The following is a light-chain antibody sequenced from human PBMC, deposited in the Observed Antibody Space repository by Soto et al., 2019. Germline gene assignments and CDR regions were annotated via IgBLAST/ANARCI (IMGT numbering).Light chain of an antibody. CDR3: QQYGSSPYS. CDR2: GAS. V-gene: IGKV3-20*01. CDR1: QSVSSSY. J-gene: IGKJ2*01. Sequence: EIVLTQSPRTLSLSPGESATLSCRAIQSVSSSYLAWYQQKPGQAPRLLIYGASSRATGIPDRFSGSGSGTDFTLTISRLEPEDFAVYYCQQYGSSPYSFGNGTKLESK.